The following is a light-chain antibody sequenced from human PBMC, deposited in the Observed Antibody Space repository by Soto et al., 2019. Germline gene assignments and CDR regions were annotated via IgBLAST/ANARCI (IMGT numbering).Light chain of an antibody. CDR2: GAS. J-gene: IGKJ5*01. CDR3: QLYGGSNT. V-gene: IGKV3-20*01. Sequence: EIVLTQSPGTLSLSPGERATLSCRASQSVGSTYLAWYQQKPGQTPRLLIYGASSRATGIPDRFSGSGSGTDFTLTISRLEPEDFAVYYCQLYGGSNTFGQGTRLEIK. CDR1: QSVGSTY.